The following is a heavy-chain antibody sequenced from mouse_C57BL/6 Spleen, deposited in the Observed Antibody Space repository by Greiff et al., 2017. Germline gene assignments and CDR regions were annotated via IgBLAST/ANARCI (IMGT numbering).Heavy chain of an antibody. D-gene: IGHD1-1*01. CDR1: GYTFTSYW. Sequence: QVQLQQPGAELVKPGASVKMSCKASGYTFTSYWITWVKQRPGQGLEWIGDIYPGSGSTNYNEKFKSKATLTVDTSSSTAYIQLSSLTSEDSAVYYCARLPVTSVVEEGYYYARDYWGQGTSVTVSS. CDR2: IYPGSGST. J-gene: IGHJ4*01. V-gene: IGHV1-55*01. CDR3: ARLPVTSVVEEGYYYARDY.